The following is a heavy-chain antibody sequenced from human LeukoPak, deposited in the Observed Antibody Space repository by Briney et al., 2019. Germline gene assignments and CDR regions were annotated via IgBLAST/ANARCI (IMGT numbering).Heavy chain of an antibody. CDR1: GYTLTELS. J-gene: IGHJ3*02. D-gene: IGHD2-21*02. CDR3: AARDLAYCGGDCYRRYAFDI. Sequence: ASVTVSCKVSGYTLTELSVHWVRQAPGKGLEWMGGFDPEDGETIYAQKFQGRVTMTEDTSTDTAYMELSSLRSEDTAVYYCAARDLAYCGGDCYRRYAFDIWGQGTMVTVSS. CDR2: FDPEDGET. V-gene: IGHV1-24*01.